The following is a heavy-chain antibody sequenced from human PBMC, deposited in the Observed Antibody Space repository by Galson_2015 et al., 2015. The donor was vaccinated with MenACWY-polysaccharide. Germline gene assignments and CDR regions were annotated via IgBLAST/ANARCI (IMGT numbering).Heavy chain of an antibody. V-gene: IGHV1-8*01. CDR2: MNPNSGNT. CDR3: AREWVTMVRGVMGY. Sequence: SVKVSCKASGYTFTSYDINWVRQATGQGLEWMGWMNPNSGNTGYAQKFQGRVTMTRNTSISTAYMELSSLRSEDTAVYYCAREWVTMVRGVMGYWGQGTLVTVSS. J-gene: IGHJ4*02. CDR1: GYTFTSYD. D-gene: IGHD3-10*01.